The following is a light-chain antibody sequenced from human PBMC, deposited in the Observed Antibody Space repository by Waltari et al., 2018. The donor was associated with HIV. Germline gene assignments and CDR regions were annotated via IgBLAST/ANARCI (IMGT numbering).Light chain of an antibody. CDR1: QGINSY. Sequence: DIQMTQSPSSLSASVGDRVTITCRASQGINSYLAWFQQKPGKAPKSLIYAASTLHSGVPSRFSGSGSVTVFTLTIRSLQPEDFATYYCQQYDSYPWTFGQGTKVEIK. CDR2: AAS. CDR3: QQYDSYPWT. V-gene: IGKV1-16*01. J-gene: IGKJ1*01.